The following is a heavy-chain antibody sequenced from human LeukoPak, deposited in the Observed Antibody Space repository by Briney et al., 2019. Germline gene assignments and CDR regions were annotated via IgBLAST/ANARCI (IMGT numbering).Heavy chain of an antibody. D-gene: IGHD1-26*01. Sequence: ASVKVSCKASGGTFSSYAISWVRQAPGQGLEWMGGIIPIFGTPNYAQKFQGRVTITADESTSTAYMDLSSLTSEDTAVYYCARMSGSYYVRIDYWGQGTLVTVSS. CDR3: ARMSGSYYVRIDY. CDR1: GGTFSSYA. V-gene: IGHV1-69*01. CDR2: IIPIFGTP. J-gene: IGHJ4*02.